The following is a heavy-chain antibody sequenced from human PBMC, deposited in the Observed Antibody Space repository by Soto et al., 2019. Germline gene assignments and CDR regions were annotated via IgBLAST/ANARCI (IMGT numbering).Heavy chain of an antibody. V-gene: IGHV1-2*04. J-gene: IGHJ6*02. Sequence: ASVKVSCKASGYSFTDYHIHWVRQAPGQGLEWLGRINPKSGGTSTAQKFQGWVTMTRDRSISTVYMELTRLRSDDTAVYFCARGHSTDCSNGVCSFFYNHGMDVWRQGTTVPVS. CDR1: GYSFTDYH. CDR2: INPKSGGT. D-gene: IGHD2-8*01. CDR3: ARGHSTDCSNGVCSFFYNHGMDV.